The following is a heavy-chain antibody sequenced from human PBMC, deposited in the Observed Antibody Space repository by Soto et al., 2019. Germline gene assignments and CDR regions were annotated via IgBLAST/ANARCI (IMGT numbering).Heavy chain of an antibody. Sequence: EVQLVESGGGLVQPGGSLRLSCVASGFDFNSYSMNWVRQAPGNGLEWISYINSGSTSVFYADSVKGRFTISRDNAKNSLYLQMNSLRAEDTAVYYCTSSASPDAYWGQGTLVNVSS. J-gene: IGHJ4*02. CDR3: TSSASPDAY. D-gene: IGHD1-26*01. V-gene: IGHV3-48*01. CDR1: GFDFNSYS. CDR2: INSGSTSV.